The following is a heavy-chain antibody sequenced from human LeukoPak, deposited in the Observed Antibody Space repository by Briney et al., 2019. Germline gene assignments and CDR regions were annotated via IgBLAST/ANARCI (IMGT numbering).Heavy chain of an antibody. V-gene: IGHV3-23*01. J-gene: IGHJ6*03. Sequence: GGPLRLSCTASGFTFGDYAMSWVRQAPGKGLERVSGITASGDNTYYADSVKGRFNISRDNSKSTLYLQMNSLRAEDTAVYYCATGYQYYDYYYMDVWGKGTTVTISS. CDR2: ITASGDNT. CDR1: GFTFGDYA. D-gene: IGHD6-25*01. CDR3: ATGYQYYDYYYMDV.